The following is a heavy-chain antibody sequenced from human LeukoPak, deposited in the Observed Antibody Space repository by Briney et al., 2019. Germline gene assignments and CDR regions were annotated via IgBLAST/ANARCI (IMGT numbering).Heavy chain of an antibody. J-gene: IGHJ4*02. D-gene: IGHD3-3*01. Sequence: SETLSLSCTVSGGSISSYYWSWIRQPPGKGLEWSGYIYYSGSTNYNPSLKSRVTISVDTSKNQFSRKLSSVTAADTAVYYCARQEVGSGYRPFDYWGQGTLVTVSS. CDR2: IYYSGST. CDR3: ARQEVGSGYRPFDY. V-gene: IGHV4-59*08. CDR1: GGSISSYY.